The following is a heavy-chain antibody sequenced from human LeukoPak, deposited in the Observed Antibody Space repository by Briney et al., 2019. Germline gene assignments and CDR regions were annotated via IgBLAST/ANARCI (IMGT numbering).Heavy chain of an antibody. Sequence: GGTLRLSCVASGFTFSTYGMSWVRQAPGKGLEWASAISGSGGSTYYADSVKGRFTISRDNSKNTLCLQMNSLRAEDTAVYYCAKDGGEYYDILTGYYPRLYYMDVWGKGTTVTISS. J-gene: IGHJ6*03. CDR1: GFTFSTYG. V-gene: IGHV3-23*01. CDR3: AKDGGEYYDILTGYYPRLYYMDV. D-gene: IGHD3-9*01. CDR2: ISGSGGST.